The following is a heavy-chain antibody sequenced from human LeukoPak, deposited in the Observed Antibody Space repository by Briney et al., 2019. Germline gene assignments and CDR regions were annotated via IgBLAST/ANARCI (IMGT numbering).Heavy chain of an antibody. D-gene: IGHD4-23*01. CDR3: ARVQPPPTVVTPRYYYYGMDV. Sequence: QPGGPLRLSCAASGFTFSSYSMNWVRQAPGKGLEWVSYISSSSSTIYYADSVKGRFTISRDNAKDSLYLQMNSLRDEDTAVYYCARVQPPPTVVTPRYYYYGMDVWGQGTTVTVSS. V-gene: IGHV3-48*02. J-gene: IGHJ6*02. CDR2: ISSSSSTI. CDR1: GFTFSSYS.